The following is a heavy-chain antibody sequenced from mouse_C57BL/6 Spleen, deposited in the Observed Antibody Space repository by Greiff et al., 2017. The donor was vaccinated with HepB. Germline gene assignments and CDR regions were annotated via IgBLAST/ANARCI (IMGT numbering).Heavy chain of an antibody. CDR3: ARFADYGSSPSWFAY. D-gene: IGHD1-1*01. J-gene: IGHJ3*01. CDR2: INPNNGGT. V-gene: IGHV1-26*01. Sequence: VQLQQSGPELVKPGASVKISCKASGYTFTDYYMNWVKQSHGKSLEWIGDINPNNGGTSYNQKFKGKATLTVDKSSSTAYMERRSLTSEDSAVYYCARFADYGSSPSWFAYWGQGTLVTVSA. CDR1: GYTFTDYY.